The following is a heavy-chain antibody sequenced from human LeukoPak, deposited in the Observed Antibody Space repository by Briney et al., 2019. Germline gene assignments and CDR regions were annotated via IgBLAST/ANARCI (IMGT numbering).Heavy chain of an antibody. CDR3: ARDKNPTVFDY. Sequence: ASLKVSCKASGYSFTDYYLHWVRQAPGQGLEWMGWMKPESGKTGTAQRFQGRVTLTRDTSTSTAYMEVTRLTSDDTAIYYCARDKNPTVFDYWGQGTLVTVSS. V-gene: IGHV1-2*02. CDR1: GYSFTDYY. CDR2: MKPESGKT. J-gene: IGHJ4*01.